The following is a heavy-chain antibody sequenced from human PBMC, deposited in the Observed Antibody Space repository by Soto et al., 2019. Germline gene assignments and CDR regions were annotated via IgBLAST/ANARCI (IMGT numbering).Heavy chain of an antibody. D-gene: IGHD3-22*01. J-gene: IGHJ4*02. CDR2: ISGSGGST. Sequence: PVGSLRLSCAASGITFSSYAMSWVRQAPGKGLEWVSGISGSGGSTYYADSVKGRFTISRDNSKNTLYLQMNSLRAEDTAIYYCATTMIVVLITPDYWGQGTVVTVSS. CDR1: GITFSSYA. CDR3: ATTMIVVLITPDY. V-gene: IGHV3-23*01.